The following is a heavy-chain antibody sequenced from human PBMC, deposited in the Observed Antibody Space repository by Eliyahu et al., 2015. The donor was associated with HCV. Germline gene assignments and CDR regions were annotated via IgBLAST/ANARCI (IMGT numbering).Heavy chain of an antibody. CDR1: GXSISGSSYY. Sequence: QLQLQESGPGLVKPSETLSLTCXVSGXSISGSSYYWGWIRQPPGKGLEWIGSVYYTGTTYYNPSLNSRVTTSVDTSKNQFSLKLNSMTAADTAVYYCARHGIGDGEYWGQGTLVTVSS. D-gene: IGHD3-16*01. V-gene: IGHV4-39*01. CDR3: ARHGIGDGEY. J-gene: IGHJ4*02. CDR2: VYYTGTT.